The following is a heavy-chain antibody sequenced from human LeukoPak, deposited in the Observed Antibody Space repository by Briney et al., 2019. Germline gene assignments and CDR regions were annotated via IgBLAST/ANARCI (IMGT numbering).Heavy chain of an antibody. J-gene: IGHJ6*03. CDR1: GFTFSSYS. CDR3: HTRGSYLYYYYYYYMDV. D-gene: IGHD1-26*01. V-gene: IGHV3-21*01. CDR2: ISSSSSYI. Sequence: PGGSLRLSCAASGFTFSSYSMNWVRQAPGKGLEWVSSISSSSSYIYYADSVKGRFTISRDNAKNTLYLQMNSLRAEDTAVYYCHTRGSYLYYYYYYYMDVWGKGTTVTVSS.